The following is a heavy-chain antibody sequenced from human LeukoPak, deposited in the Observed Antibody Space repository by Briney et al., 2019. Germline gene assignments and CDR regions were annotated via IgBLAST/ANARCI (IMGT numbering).Heavy chain of an antibody. J-gene: IGHJ3*02. CDR1: GGSFSGYY. CDR3: ARGRYGANDAFDI. V-gene: IGHV4-34*01. D-gene: IGHD4-17*01. Sequence: PSETLSLTCAVYGGSFSGYYWSWIRQPPGKGLEWIGEINHSGSTNYNPSLKSRVTISVDTSKNQFSLKLSSVTAADTAVYYCARGRYGANDAFDIWGQGQWSPSLQ. CDR2: INHSGST.